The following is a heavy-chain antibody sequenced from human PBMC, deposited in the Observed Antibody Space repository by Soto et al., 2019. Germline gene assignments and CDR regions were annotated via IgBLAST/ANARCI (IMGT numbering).Heavy chain of an antibody. CDR1: GGTFSRHA. J-gene: IGHJ6*02. V-gene: IGHV1-69*01. CDR2: IVPIFGTA. CDR3: AERELAYGLDV. Sequence: QGRLVQSGAEVKKPGSSVKVSCKASGGTFSRHAISWVRQAPGQGLEWMGGIVPIFGTANYAQKFQGRVTITANESTSTAYMELSSLRSEDTAVYYCAERELAYGLDVWGQGTTVTVSS.